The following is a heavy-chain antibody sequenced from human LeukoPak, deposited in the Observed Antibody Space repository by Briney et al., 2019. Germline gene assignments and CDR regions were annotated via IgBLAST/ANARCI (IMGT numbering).Heavy chain of an antibody. CDR3: ARRGGSSSRRSPIDY. Sequence: GGSLRLSCTASGFTFTDYWMTWVRQAPGKGPEWVANIKQDGSQRYYVDSVRGRFTISRDNAKNSLFLQMNGLRAEDTAVYYCARRGGSSSRRSPIDYWGQGTLVTVSS. CDR1: GFTFTDYW. D-gene: IGHD6-6*01. V-gene: IGHV3-7*01. CDR2: IKQDGSQR. J-gene: IGHJ4*02.